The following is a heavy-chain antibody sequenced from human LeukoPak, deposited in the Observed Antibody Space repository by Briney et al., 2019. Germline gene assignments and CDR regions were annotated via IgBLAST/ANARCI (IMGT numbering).Heavy chain of an antibody. CDR2: ISWNSGSI. CDR3: ARGEIGYCSGGSCYPYYYYGMDV. J-gene: IGHJ6*02. CDR1: GFTFDDYA. D-gene: IGHD2-15*01. V-gene: IGHV3-9*01. Sequence: PGGSLRLSCAASGFTFDDYAMHWVRQAPGKGLEWVSGISWNSGSIGYADSVKGRFTISRDNAKNSLYLQMNSLRAEDTAVYYCARGEIGYCSGGSCYPYYYYGMDVWGQGTTVTVSS.